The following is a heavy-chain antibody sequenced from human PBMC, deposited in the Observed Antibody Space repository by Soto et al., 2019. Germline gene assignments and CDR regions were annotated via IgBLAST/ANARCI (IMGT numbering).Heavy chain of an antibody. D-gene: IGHD3-10*01. CDR2: INPNSGGT. Sequence: ASVKVSCRASGHTFIDYYLHRVRQAPGQGLEWMGWINPNSGGTNLPLRFQGRVTMTRDTSVSTVYVELSGLTSDDTAVYYCAGGRYYYAMDAWGRGTTVTVSS. CDR3: AGGRYYYAMDA. V-gene: IGHV1-2*02. J-gene: IGHJ6*02. CDR1: GHTFIDYY.